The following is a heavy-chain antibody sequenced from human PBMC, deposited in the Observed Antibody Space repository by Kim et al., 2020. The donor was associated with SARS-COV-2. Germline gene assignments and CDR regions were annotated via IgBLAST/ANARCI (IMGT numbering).Heavy chain of an antibody. Sequence: SETLSLTCAVYGGSFSGYYWSWIRQPPGKGLEWIGEINHSGSTNYNPSLKSRVTISVDTSKNQFSLKLSSVTAADTAVYYCARGKSLAGGFWPSGRYYYYGMDVWGQGTTVTVSS. CDR1: GGSFSGYY. J-gene: IGHJ6*02. CDR2: INHSGST. CDR3: ARGKSLAGGFWPSGRYYYYGMDV. V-gene: IGHV4-34*01. D-gene: IGHD3-3*01.